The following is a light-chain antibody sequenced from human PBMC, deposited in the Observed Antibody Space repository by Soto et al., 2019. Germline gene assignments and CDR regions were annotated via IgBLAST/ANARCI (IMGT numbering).Light chain of an antibody. V-gene: IGLV2-23*02. CDR2: EVS. Sequence: QSVLTQPASVSGSPGQSITISCIGTSSDVGSYNLVSWYQQHPGKAPKVLIYEVSERPSGVSNRFSCSKSGNTASLTISGLQAEDEAEYYCCSYAGSRTHVLFGGGTKLTVL. CDR3: CSYAGSRTHVL. J-gene: IGLJ2*01. CDR1: SSDVGSYNL.